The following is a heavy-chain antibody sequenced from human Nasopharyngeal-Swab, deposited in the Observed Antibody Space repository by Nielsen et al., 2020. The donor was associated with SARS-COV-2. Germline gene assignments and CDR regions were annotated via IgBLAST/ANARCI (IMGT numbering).Heavy chain of an antibody. CDR3: VRPRYCSDASCDRHSGVGLFDY. CDR1: GYTITSYA. CDR2: INAGNGTT. D-gene: IGHD2-8*01. V-gene: IGHV1-3*01. Sequence: ASVQISCKASGYTITSYAMHWVRQAPGQRLEWMGWINAGNGTTKYSQKFQGRVTITSDTSITTAYMELSSLRSEDTAVYYCVRPRYCSDASCDRHSGVGLFDYWGQGTLVTVSS. J-gene: IGHJ4*02.